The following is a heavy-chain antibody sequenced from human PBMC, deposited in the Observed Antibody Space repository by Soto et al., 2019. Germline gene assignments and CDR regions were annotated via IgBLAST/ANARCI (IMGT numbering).Heavy chain of an antibody. D-gene: IGHD2-2*01. V-gene: IGHV4-38-2*02. CDR3: TIIYCTTPSCFINGMDV. CDR1: GYVTTNGYN. J-gene: IGHJ6*02. CDR2: ISHSGDT. Sequence: SETLSLTCTVSGYVTTNGYNWGWIRQPPVKELEWIGTISHSGDTYYNPSLKSRVTISIDTAKNHLSVILSSVTAADTATYYCTIIYCTTPSCFINGMDVWGQGTTVTVSS.